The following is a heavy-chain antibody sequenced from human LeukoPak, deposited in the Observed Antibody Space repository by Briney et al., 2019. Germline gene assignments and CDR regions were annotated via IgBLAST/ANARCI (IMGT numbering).Heavy chain of an antibody. J-gene: IGHJ6*03. CDR1: GFTFSSYS. Sequence: GGSLRLSCAASGFTFSSYSMNWVRQAPGKGLEWVSSISSSSSYIYCADSVKGRFTISRDNAKNSLYLQMNSLRVEDTAVYYCARHVVAAAYYYYYYMDVWGKGTTVTVSS. CDR2: ISSSSSYI. V-gene: IGHV3-21*01. D-gene: IGHD2-15*01. CDR3: ARHVVAAAYYYYYYMDV.